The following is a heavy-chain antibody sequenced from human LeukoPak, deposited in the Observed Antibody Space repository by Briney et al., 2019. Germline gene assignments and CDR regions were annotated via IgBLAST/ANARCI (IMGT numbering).Heavy chain of an antibody. CDR1: GYTFTDYY. Sequence: ASVKVSCKASGYTFTDYYIHWVRQAPGQGLEWMGWINPNSGGTNYAQKFQGRVTMTRDTSISTAYMELRSLRSDDTAVYYCARLNPSGFDYWGQGTLVTVSS. D-gene: IGHD1-26*01. CDR2: INPNSGGT. V-gene: IGHV1-2*02. J-gene: IGHJ4*02. CDR3: ARLNPSGFDY.